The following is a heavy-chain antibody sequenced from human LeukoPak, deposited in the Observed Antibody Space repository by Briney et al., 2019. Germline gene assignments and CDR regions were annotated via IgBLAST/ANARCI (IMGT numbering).Heavy chain of an antibody. J-gene: IGHJ6*03. Sequence: PGGSLRLSCTDSGFTFSNYWMSWVRQAPGKGLEWVANIKQDGSEKYYVDSVKGRFTISRDNAKNSLYLQMNSLRAEDTAVYYCAKGGGYEAQYYYYYLDVWGKGTTVTISS. CDR1: GFTFSNYW. D-gene: IGHD5-12*01. V-gene: IGHV3-7*01. CDR3: AKGGGYEAQYYYYYLDV. CDR2: IKQDGSEK.